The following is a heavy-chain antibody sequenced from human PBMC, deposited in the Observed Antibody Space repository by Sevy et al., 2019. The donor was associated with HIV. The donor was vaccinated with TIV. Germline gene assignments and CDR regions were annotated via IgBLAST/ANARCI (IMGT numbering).Heavy chain of an antibody. J-gene: IGHJ6*02. Sequence: GGSLRLSCAASEITFSSSWMHWVRQGPGRGLVWVSHISSDGSNTRYADSVKGRFTISRDNAKNMVYLQMNRLRAEDTAIYYCARDKNYAMDVWGQGTTVTVSS. CDR3: ARDKNYAMDV. CDR1: EITFSSSW. CDR2: ISSDGSNT. V-gene: IGHV3-74*01.